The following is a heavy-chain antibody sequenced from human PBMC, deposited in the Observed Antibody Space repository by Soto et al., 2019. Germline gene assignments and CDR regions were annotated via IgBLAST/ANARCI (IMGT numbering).Heavy chain of an antibody. Sequence: QVQLVESGGGVVQPGRSLRLSCAASGFTFSSYGMHWVRQAPGKGLEWVAVISYDGSNKYYADSVKGRFTISRDNSKNTLYLQMNSLRAEDTAVYYCAKLMITFGGVIAPADYWGQGTLVTVSS. CDR1: GFTFSSYG. CDR2: ISYDGSNK. V-gene: IGHV3-30*18. J-gene: IGHJ4*02. CDR3: AKLMITFGGVIAPADY. D-gene: IGHD3-16*02.